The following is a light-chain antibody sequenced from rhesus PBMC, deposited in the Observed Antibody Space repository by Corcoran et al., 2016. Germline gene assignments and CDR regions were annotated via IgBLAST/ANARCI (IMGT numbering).Light chain of an antibody. CDR1: RSDIGYYNA. V-gene: IGLV2-19*02. CDR2: EVR. J-gene: IGLJ1*01. Sequence: QAAPTQSPSVSGSAGRSVNISCTGTRSDIGYYNAVSWYQQHPGKAPKLMIYEVRMRPSGVSDRFSGSKSGNTASLTISGLQAEDEADYYCSSYAGSGTYIFGAGTRLTVL. CDR3: SSYAGSGTYI.